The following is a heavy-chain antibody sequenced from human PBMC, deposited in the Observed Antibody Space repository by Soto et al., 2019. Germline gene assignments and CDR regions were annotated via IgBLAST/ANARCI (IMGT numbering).Heavy chain of an antibody. CDR2: FRTSGDGGTT. D-gene: IGHD3-10*01. Sequence: PVGSLRLSCTASGFNFSSYSMSWVRQAPGKGLEWVSGFRTSGDGGTTYYADSVKGRFTISRDNSKNMLFLQMNSLRAEDTAIYFCAKKVNSGPGSQYFDYWGQGTLVTVSS. CDR1: GFNFSSYS. J-gene: IGHJ4*02. CDR3: AKKVNSGPGSQYFDY. V-gene: IGHV3-23*01.